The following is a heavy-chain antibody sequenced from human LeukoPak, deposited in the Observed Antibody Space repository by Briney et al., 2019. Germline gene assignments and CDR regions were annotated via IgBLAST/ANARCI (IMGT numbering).Heavy chain of an antibody. V-gene: IGHV4-4*07. Sequence: SETLSLTCTVSGGSISSYYWSWIRQPAGKGLEWIGRIYTSGSTNYNPSLKSRVTMSVDTSKNQFSLKLSSVTAADTAVYYCARDRPSIGMGDAFDIWGQGTMVTVSS. CDR1: GGSISSYY. J-gene: IGHJ3*02. CDR2: IYTSGST. CDR3: ARDRPSIGMGDAFDI. D-gene: IGHD2-8*01.